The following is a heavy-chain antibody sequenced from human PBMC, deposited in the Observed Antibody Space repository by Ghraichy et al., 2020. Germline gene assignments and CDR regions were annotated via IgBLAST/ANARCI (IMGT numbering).Heavy chain of an antibody. CDR2: IYTSGST. J-gene: IGHJ5*02. Sequence: SETLSLTCTVSGGSISSYYWSWIRQPAGKGLEWIGRIYTSGSTNYNPSLKSRVTMSVDTSKNQFSLKLSSVTAADTAVYYCARDPDYGDYSWDWFDPWGQGTLVTVSS. D-gene: IGHD4-17*01. CDR1: GGSISSYY. V-gene: IGHV4-4*07. CDR3: ARDPDYGDYSWDWFDP.